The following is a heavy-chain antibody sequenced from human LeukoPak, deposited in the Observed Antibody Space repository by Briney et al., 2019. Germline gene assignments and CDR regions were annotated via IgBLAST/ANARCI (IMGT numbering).Heavy chain of an antibody. D-gene: IGHD3-10*01. CDR3: TREGSGSLFYYGMDV. V-gene: IGHV4-39*02. J-gene: IGHJ6*02. CDR1: DGSISGGTYY. CDR2: IYYNGST. Sequence: SETLSLTCTVSDGSISGGTYYWGWIRQPPGKGLEWIGSIYYNGSTYYNPSLKSRVTTSVDTSKKQFSLKLSSVTAADSAVYYCTREGSGSLFYYGMDVWGQGTTVTVSS.